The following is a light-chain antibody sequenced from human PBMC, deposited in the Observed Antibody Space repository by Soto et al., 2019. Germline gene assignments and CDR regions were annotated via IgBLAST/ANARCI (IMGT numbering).Light chain of an antibody. J-gene: IGKJ2*01. CDR1: QSVSSSY. CDR2: GAS. V-gene: IGKV3-20*01. CDR3: HQYGSSAGYT. Sequence: EIVLTQSPGTLSLSPGERATLSCRASQSVSSSYLAWYQQKPGQAPRLLIYGASSRATGIPDRFSGSGSGTAFTLTISRLAPEDCAVYYCHQYGSSAGYTFGQGTQLEIK.